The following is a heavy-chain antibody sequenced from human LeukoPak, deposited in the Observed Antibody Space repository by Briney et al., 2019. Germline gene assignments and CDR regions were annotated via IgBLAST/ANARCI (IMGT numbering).Heavy chain of an antibody. CDR1: GFTVSSNY. V-gene: IGHV3-53*01. CDR2: IYSGGST. D-gene: IGHD4-17*01. Sequence: GGSLRLSCAASGFTVSSNYMSWVRQALGKGLEWVSVIYSGGSTYYADSVKGRFTISRDNSKNTLYLQMNSLRAEDTAVYYCARYGNYGDYVDYWGQGTLVTVSS. J-gene: IGHJ4*02. CDR3: ARYGNYGDYVDY.